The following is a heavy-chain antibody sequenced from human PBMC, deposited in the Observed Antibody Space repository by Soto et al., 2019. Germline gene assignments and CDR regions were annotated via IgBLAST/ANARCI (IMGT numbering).Heavy chain of an antibody. D-gene: IGHD3-22*01. CDR3: ARVRYDRSGFDH. Sequence: QVQLQESGPGLVRPSGALSVTCAVSGDSISRSRWWSWVRQSLGKGLGWIGEISHSGITNYNPSLKSRVTISGDKSKNQLSLKLTSVTAADTAVYYCARVRYDRSGFDHWGQGTLVSVSS. J-gene: IGHJ4*02. CDR2: ISHSGIT. V-gene: IGHV4-4*02. CDR1: GDSISRSRW.